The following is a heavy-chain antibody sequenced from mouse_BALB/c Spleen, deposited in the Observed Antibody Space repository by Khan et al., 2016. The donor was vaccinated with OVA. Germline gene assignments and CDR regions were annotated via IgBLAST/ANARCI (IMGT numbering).Heavy chain of an antibody. D-gene: IGHD1-1*01. CDR1: GYTFTSYW. J-gene: IGHJ3*01. V-gene: IGHV1-69*02. Sequence: QVQLQQPGTEFVKPGASVKLSCKASGYTFTSYWMHWVKRRPGQGLEWIGEIDPSDSHTNYNQAFNGKATLTVDKSSNTAHMRLSSLTSEDSAVYYCARSYFYGSSTWFGYWGQGTLVTVSA. CDR3: ARSYFYGSSTWFGY. CDR2: IDPSDSHT.